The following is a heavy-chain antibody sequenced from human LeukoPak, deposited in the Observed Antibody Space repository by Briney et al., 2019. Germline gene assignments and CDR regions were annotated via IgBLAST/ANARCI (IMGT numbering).Heavy chain of an antibody. V-gene: IGHV3-23*01. CDR2: IGASGEST. D-gene: IGHD5-24*01. CDR1: GFTFSVAA. Sequence: GGSLRLSCAASGFTFSVAAMTWVRQAPGKGLEWVSLIGASGESTYYADSVKGRFTISRDNFKNTLSLQMSSLRVEDTAMYFCAKDIQLSTWGLGTMVTVSS. J-gene: IGHJ3*01. CDR3: AKDIQLST.